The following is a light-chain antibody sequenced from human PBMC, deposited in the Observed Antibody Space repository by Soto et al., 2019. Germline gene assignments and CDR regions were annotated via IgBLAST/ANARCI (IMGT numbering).Light chain of an antibody. CDR1: QSVGSTH. Sequence: NVLTQSPGTLSLSPGERAILSCRTSQSVGSTHLAWYQQKPGQAPRLLIHGVSSRAAGIPDRFSGSGSGTDFTLTISRLEPEDFAVYYCQQYVSSPLYTFGQGTKLEIK. V-gene: IGKV3-20*01. J-gene: IGKJ2*01. CDR2: GVS. CDR3: QQYVSSPLYT.